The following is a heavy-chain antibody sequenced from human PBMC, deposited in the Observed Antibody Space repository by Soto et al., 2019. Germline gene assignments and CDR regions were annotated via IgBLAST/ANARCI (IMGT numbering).Heavy chain of an antibody. CDR1: GGSFSGYY. D-gene: IGHD3-9*01. Sequence: QVQLQQWGAGPVRTLESLSLTCGVSGGSFSGYYWAWIRQSPGKGLEWIGEINDRGSINYNPSLKSRVSISVDTSKNHYSLNLRSVTAADTAVYYCARESHDILTGPPWVWYFDLWGRATLVTVSS. CDR3: ARESHDILTGPPWVWYFDL. J-gene: IGHJ2*01. V-gene: IGHV4-34*01. CDR2: INDRGSI.